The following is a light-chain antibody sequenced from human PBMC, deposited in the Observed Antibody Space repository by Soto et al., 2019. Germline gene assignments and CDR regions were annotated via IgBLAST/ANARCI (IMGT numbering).Light chain of an antibody. Sequence: QSVLTKPPSASGTPGQRVTISCSGSSSNIGSNTVNWYQQLPGTAPKLLIYSNNQRPSGVPDRFSGSKSGTSASLAVSGLQSEDEADYYCAAWDDSLNIVVFGGGTKVTAL. CDR2: SNN. J-gene: IGLJ2*01. CDR3: AAWDDSLNIVV. V-gene: IGLV1-44*01. CDR1: SSNIGSNT.